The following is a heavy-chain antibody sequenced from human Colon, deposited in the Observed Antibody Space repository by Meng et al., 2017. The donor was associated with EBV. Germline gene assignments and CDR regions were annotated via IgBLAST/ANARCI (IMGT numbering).Heavy chain of an antibody. CDR1: GGSISSGDYY. V-gene: IGHV4-30-4*01. CDR3: ARDRKHYGERGWFDP. Sequence: QVRLQESGPGLVQPSQTLSLTCTVPGGSISSGDYYWSWIRQPPGKGLEWIGYIYYSGSTYSNASLKSRVTISIDRSKNQFSLKLSSVTAADTAVYYCARDRKHYGERGWFDPWGQGTLVTVSS. CDR2: IYYSGST. J-gene: IGHJ5*02. D-gene: IGHD4-17*01.